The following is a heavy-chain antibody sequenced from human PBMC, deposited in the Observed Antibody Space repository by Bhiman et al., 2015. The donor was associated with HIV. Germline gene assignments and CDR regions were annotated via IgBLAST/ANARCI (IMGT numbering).Heavy chain of an antibody. J-gene: IGHJ6*03. CDR1: GFLFNDYA. Sequence: EVQLVQSGGGLTQPGMSLRLSCTASGFLFNDYAIHWVRQVPGKGLEWVSGISWNSGSIGYADSVKGRFTISRDNAKNSLYLQMNSLRAEDTALYYCARGGSYYSYYYYYMDVWGKGTTVTVSS. CDR2: ISWNSGSI. D-gene: IGHD1-26*01. V-gene: IGHV3-9*01. CDR3: ARGGSYYSYYYYYMDV.